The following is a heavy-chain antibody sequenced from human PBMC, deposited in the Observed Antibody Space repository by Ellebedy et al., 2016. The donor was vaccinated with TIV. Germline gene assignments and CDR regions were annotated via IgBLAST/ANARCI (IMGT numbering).Heavy chain of an antibody. CDR3: AREGGAYCGGDCYST. J-gene: IGHJ5*02. CDR1: GYTFTGYY. CDR2: INPNSCGT. V-gene: IGHV1-2*04. Sequence: AASVKVSCKASGYTFTGYYIHWLRQAPGQGREWMGWINPNSCGTNYAQNFQGWVTMTRDTSISTAYMELSRLRSDDTAVYYCAREGGAYCGGDCYSTWGQGTLVTVSS. D-gene: IGHD2-21*02.